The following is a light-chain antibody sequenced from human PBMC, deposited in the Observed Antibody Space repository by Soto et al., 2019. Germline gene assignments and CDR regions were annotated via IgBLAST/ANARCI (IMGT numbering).Light chain of an antibody. V-gene: IGKV3-15*01. CDR3: HQYHKWPPIT. J-gene: IGKJ5*01. CDR1: HSVDGY. Sequence: IVITQSPANLSVYKGERARLSCRASHSVDGYLAWYQQKPGQAPRLLIYGASTRATGVTARFRGGGSGTEFTLTISSLQSEDSAVYYCHQYHKWPPITFCQGRRLAI. CDR2: GAS.